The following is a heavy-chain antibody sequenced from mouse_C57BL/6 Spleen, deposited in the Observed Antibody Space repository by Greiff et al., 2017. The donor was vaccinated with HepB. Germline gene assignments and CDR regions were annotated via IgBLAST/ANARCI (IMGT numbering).Heavy chain of an antibody. Sequence: EVKLEESGPGLVKPSQSLSLTCSVTGYSITSGYYWNWIRQFPGNKLEWMGYISYDGSNNYHPSLKNRISITLDTSKNQFFLKLNSVTTEDTATYYCARGAYWGQGTLVTVSA. CDR1: GYSITSGYY. V-gene: IGHV3-6*01. J-gene: IGHJ3*01. CDR3: ARGAY. CDR2: ISYDGSN.